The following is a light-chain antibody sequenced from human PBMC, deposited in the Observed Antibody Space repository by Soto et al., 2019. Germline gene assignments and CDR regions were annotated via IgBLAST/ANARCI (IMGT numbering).Light chain of an antibody. CDR2: DVS. V-gene: IGLV2-14*03. J-gene: IGLJ1*01. CDR3: SSYTSSSTLV. Sequence: QSALTQPASVSGSPGQSITISCTGTSSDVGGCNDVSWYQHHPGKAPKLIIYDVSNRPSGVFNRFSGSKSGNTASLTISGLQPEDEADYYCSSYTSSSTLVFGTGTKVTVL. CDR1: SSDVGGCND.